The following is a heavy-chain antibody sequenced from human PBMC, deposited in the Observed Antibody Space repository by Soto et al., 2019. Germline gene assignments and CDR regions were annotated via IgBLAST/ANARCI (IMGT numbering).Heavy chain of an antibody. V-gene: IGHV4-39*01. CDR1: GGSIISSSYY. J-gene: IGHJ6*02. D-gene: IGHD3-22*01. Sequence: SETLSLTCTVSGGSIISSSYYWGWIRQPPGKGLEWIGSIYYSGSTYYNPSLKSRVTISVDTSKNQFSLKLSSVTAADTAVYYCASVPWDRGGYIRDYYYYYGMDVWGQGTTVTVSS. CDR2: IYYSGST. CDR3: ASVPWDRGGYIRDYYYYYGMDV.